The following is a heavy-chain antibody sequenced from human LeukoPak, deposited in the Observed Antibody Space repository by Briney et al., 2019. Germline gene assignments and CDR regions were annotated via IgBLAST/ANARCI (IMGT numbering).Heavy chain of an antibody. V-gene: IGHV4-39*07. CDR1: GGSISSSIHY. Sequence: SETLSLTCTVSGGSISSSIHYWGWVRQSPRKGLEWIGTIHYSGNTYYNPPLRSRLTISLDTSNTQFSLKLSSVTAADTAVYYCAREVASLGMRVDYFDYWGQGTLVTVSS. CDR2: IHYSGNT. J-gene: IGHJ4*02. D-gene: IGHD7-27*01. CDR3: AREVASLGMRVDYFDY.